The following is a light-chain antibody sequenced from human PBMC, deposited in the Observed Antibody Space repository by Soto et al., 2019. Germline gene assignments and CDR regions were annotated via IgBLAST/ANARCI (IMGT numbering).Light chain of an antibody. CDR3: QQYNSYPYT. J-gene: IGKJ2*01. CDR1: QSISTW. Sequence: DIQMTQSPSTVSASVGDAVTITCRASQSISTWLAWYQQKPGKAPNLLIYDASTLESGGPSGFSGSGSGTEFTLTISSLQTDDSANYYCQQYNSYPYTFGQGTKLEIK. V-gene: IGKV1-5*01. CDR2: DAS.